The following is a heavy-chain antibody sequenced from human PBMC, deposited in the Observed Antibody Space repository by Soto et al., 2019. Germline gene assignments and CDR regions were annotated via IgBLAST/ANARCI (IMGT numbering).Heavy chain of an antibody. CDR3: ARLPMTRTNDWGGEAFDT. V-gene: IGHV5-51*03. D-gene: IGHD3-16*01. J-gene: IGHJ3*02. CDR2: ISPGDSDT. Sequence: EVQLVQSGAEVKKPGESLKISCKGSGYSFTNYWIGWVRQMSGKGLEWMGIISPGDSDTRYTPSFQGLVTISADKSITTAYRQWSSLKASDTAMYYCARLPMTRTNDWGGEAFDTWGQGTMVTVSS. CDR1: GYSFTNYW.